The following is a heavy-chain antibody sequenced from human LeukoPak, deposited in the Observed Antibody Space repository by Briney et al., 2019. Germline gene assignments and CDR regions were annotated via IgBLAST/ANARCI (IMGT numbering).Heavy chain of an antibody. Sequence: GASVKVSCKASGYTFTSYGISWVRQAPGQGLEWMGWISAYNGNTNYAQKLQGRVTMTTDTSTSTAYMELRSLRSDDTAVYYCARDRRFLEWSKGFDSWGQGTLVTVSS. CDR1: GYTFTSYG. CDR3: ARDRRFLEWSKGFDS. D-gene: IGHD3-3*01. CDR2: ISAYNGNT. V-gene: IGHV1-18*01. J-gene: IGHJ5*01.